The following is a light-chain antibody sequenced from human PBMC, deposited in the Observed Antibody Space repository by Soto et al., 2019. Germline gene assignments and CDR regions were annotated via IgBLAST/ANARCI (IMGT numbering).Light chain of an antibody. CDR2: YAF. Sequence: DIVLTQSPATLSLSPGERATLSCSASLSFGSFLAWYQQRPGQAPRLLIYYAFNRAPGIPSRFGGGGSGTDFTLTISTLEPEDFAVYYCQQRAQWPSTFGQGNKLEI. CDR1: LSFGSF. CDR3: QQRAQWPST. V-gene: IGKV3-11*01. J-gene: IGKJ2*02.